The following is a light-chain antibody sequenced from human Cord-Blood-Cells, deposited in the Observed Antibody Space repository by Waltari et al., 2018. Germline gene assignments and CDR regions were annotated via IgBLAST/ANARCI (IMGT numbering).Light chain of an antibody. CDR1: ALPKQY. V-gene: IGLV3-25*03. CDR3: QSADSSVTYV. J-gene: IGLJ1*01. Sequence: SYELTQPPSVSVSPGQTARITCSGDALPKQYAYWYQQKPGQAPVLVIYKDSERPSGIPERFSGSSSGTTVTLTISGVQAEDEADYYCQSADSSVTYVFGTGTKDTVL. CDR2: KDS.